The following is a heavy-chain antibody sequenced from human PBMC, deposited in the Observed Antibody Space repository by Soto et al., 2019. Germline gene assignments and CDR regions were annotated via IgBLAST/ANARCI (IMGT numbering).Heavy chain of an antibody. CDR1: GYTFTTHN. CDR2: MNPNSGTT. V-gene: IGHV1-8*02. CDR3: VRYGVAASY. D-gene: IGHD2-8*01. Sequence: ASVKVSCKASGYTFTTHNINWVHQATGQGLEWMGWMNPNSGTTGYAQKFQDRITLTRDTSKTTAYMELSSLTSDDTAVYFFVRYGVAASYWGQGTQVTVSS. J-gene: IGHJ4*01.